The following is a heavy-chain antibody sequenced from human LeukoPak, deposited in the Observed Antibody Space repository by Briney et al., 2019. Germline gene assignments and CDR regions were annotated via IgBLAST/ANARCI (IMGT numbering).Heavy chain of an antibody. V-gene: IGHV3-23*01. D-gene: IGHD3-22*01. J-gene: IGHJ4*02. CDR2: ISGSGGST. CDR1: RFAFSNYG. CDR3: ARGSTYYDSSGQVPFDY. Sequence: GGSLRLSCAVSRFAFSNYGMSWVRQAPGKGLEWVSAISGSGGSTYYADSVEGRFTISRDNAKNSLYLQMNSLRAEDTAVYYCARGSTYYDSSGQVPFDYWGQGTLVTVSS.